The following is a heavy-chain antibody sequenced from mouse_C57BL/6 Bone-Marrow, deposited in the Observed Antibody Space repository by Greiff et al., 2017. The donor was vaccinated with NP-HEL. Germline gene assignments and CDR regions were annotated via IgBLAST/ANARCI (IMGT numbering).Heavy chain of an antibody. CDR3: ARYELWLRRDYFDY. J-gene: IGHJ2*01. V-gene: IGHV1-50*01. CDR2: IDPSDSYP. CDR1: GYTFTSYW. D-gene: IGHD2-2*01. Sequence: QVQLQQPGAELVKPGASVKLSCKASGYTFTSYWMQWVKQRPGQGLEWIGEIDPSDSYPNYNQKFKGKATLTVDTSSSTAYMKRSSLTSEDSAVYYCARYELWLRRDYFDYWGQGTTLTVSS.